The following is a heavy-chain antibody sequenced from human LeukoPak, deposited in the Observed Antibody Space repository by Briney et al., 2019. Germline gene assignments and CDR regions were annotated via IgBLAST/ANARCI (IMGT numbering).Heavy chain of an antibody. CDR2: INTDGSST. Sequence: GGSLRLSCAASGFTFSRFWTPWVRRAPGKGLVWVSRINTDGSSTGYADSVKGRFSISRDNAKNRLYLQMNSLRAEDTALYYCAKDTGAVAGTCDYWGQGTLVTVSS. J-gene: IGHJ4*02. V-gene: IGHV3-74*01. D-gene: IGHD6-19*01. CDR3: AKDTGAVAGTCDY. CDR1: GFTFSRFW.